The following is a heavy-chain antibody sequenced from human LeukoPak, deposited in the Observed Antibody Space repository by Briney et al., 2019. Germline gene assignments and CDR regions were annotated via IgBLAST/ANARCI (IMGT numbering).Heavy chain of an antibody. CDR3: ARDTSVMAIAVADYYFDY. CDR2: INPSGGST. CDR1: GYTFTSYY. Sequence: ASVTVSCKASGYTFTSYYMHWVRQAPGQGLEWMGIINPSGGSTSYAQKFQGRVTMTRDTSTSTVYMELSSLRSEDTAVYYCARDTSVMAIAVADYYFDYWGQGTLVTVSS. J-gene: IGHJ4*02. D-gene: IGHD6-19*01. V-gene: IGHV1-46*01.